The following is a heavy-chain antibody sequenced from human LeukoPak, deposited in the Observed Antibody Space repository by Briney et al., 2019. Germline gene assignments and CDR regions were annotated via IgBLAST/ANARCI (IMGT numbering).Heavy chain of an antibody. V-gene: IGHV4-4*07. Sequence: PSETLSLTCTVSGGSISSYYWSWIRQPAGKGLEWIGRIYTSGSTNYNPSLKSRVTMSVDTSKNQFSLKLSSVTAADTVVYYCARGDYYDSSGYYYNWGQGTLVTVSS. CDR2: IYTSGST. CDR1: GGSISSYY. D-gene: IGHD3-22*01. J-gene: IGHJ4*02. CDR3: ARGDYYDSSGYYYN.